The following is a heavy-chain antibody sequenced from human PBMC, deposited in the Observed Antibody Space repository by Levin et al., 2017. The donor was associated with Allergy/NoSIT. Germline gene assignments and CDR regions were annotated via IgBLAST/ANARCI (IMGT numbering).Heavy chain of an antibody. CDR1: RYIFSDYF. D-gene: IGHD3-22*01. CDR3: ASDLYNDDSGFGS. CDR2: INPHSGDT. Sequence: GESLKISCKASRYIFSDYFIHWVRQAPGQGPEWMGWINPHSGDTKYAQEFQGRVTMTRDTSISTAYMELTRLTSYDTAVYSCASDLYNDDSGFGSWGHVSLVHVFS. J-gene: IGHJ1*01. V-gene: IGHV1-2*02.